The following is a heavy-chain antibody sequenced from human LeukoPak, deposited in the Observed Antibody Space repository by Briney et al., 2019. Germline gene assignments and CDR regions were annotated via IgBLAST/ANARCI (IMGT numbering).Heavy chain of an antibody. CDR1: GGSISSRSYY. CDR2: IFYSGTT. Sequence: SETLSLTCTVSGGSISSRSYYWGWIRQPPGKGLEWIGSIFYSGTTYYNPSLKSRVTISVDTSKNQFSLRLSSVTAADTAVYYCASENCSGTSCSSFDYWGQGTLVTVSS. CDR3: ASENCSGTSCSSFDY. D-gene: IGHD2-2*01. J-gene: IGHJ4*02. V-gene: IGHV4-39*01.